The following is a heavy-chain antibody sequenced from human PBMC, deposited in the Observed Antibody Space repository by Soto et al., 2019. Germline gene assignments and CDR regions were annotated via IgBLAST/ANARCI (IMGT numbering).Heavy chain of an antibody. CDR1: GGSFSGYY. CDR3: ARGIRRFDP. J-gene: IGHJ5*02. Sequence: SETLSLTCAVYGGSFSGYYWSWIRQPPGKGLEWIGEINHSGSTNYNPSLKSRVTISVDTSKNQFSLKLSSVTAADTAVYYCARGIRRFDPWGQGTLVTVSS. V-gene: IGHV4-34*01. CDR2: INHSGST.